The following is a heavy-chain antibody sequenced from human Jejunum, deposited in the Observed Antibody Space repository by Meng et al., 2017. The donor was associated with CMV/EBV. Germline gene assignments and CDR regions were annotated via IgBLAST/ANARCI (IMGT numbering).Heavy chain of an antibody. Sequence: ASGYILTNLGISWLRPAPGQGLEWMGWISADNGNTDYAQNLQGRVTMTTDTSTSTAYMELGSLRSDDTAVYYCARTGIGARQFDYWGQGILVTVSS. D-gene: IGHD6-6*01. CDR1: GYILTNLG. J-gene: IGHJ4*02. CDR3: ARTGIGARQFDY. CDR2: ISADNGNT. V-gene: IGHV1-18*01.